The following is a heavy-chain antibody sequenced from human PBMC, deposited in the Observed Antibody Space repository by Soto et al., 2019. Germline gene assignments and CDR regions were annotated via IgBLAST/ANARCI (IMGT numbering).Heavy chain of an antibody. D-gene: IGHD1-26*01. V-gene: IGHV3-30*03. CDR1: EFTFSSHL. CDR3: ARDEAFSAPYYLDY. Sequence: VQLVESGGGVVQPGRSLRLSCVASEFTFSSHLMHWVRQAPGKGLEWVAFISNDGDNKNYADSVKGRFTISRDNSKDTVYLETRSLRPEDTALYHCARDEAFSAPYYLDYWGQGTLVIVS. CDR2: ISNDGDNK. J-gene: IGHJ4*02.